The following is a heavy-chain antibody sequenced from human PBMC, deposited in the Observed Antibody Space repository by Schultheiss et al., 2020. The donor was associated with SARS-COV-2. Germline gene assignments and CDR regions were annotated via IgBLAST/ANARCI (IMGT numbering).Heavy chain of an antibody. Sequence: ASVKVSCKASGGTFSSYAISWVRQAPGQGLEWMGWINPNSGGTRYAQKFQGRVTMSSDTSISTVYVELSRLGSDDTAMYYCARDRGSGWTFDYWGQGTLVTVSS. CDR1: GGTFSSYA. J-gene: IGHJ4*02. D-gene: IGHD6-19*01. V-gene: IGHV1-2*02. CDR3: ARDRGSGWTFDY. CDR2: INPNSGGT.